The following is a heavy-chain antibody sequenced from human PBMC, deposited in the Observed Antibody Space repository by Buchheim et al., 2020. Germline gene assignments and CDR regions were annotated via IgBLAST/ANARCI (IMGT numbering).Heavy chain of an antibody. D-gene: IGHD6-13*01. CDR2: ISYDGSNK. V-gene: IGHV3-30*18. CDR1: GFSFGNYG. Sequence: QVQLVESGGGVVQPGRSLRLSCAASGFSFGNYGMHWVRQAPGKGLEWVAVISYDGSNKYYADSVKGRFTISRDNSKNTLYLQMNSLRAEDTAVYYCAKDRSSSWYGGFDYWGQGTL. J-gene: IGHJ4*02. CDR3: AKDRSSSWYGGFDY.